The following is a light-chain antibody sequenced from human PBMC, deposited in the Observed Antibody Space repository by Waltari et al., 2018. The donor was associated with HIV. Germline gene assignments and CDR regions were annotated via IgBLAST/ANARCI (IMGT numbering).Light chain of an antibody. CDR3: SSYAGRNNVV. CDR2: DVS. J-gene: IGLJ2*01. V-gene: IGLV2-8*01. CDR1: SSDVGGYNY. Sequence: QSALTQPPSASGSPGQSVTISCTGTSSDVGGYNYVSWDQQHPGKAPKRMIYDVSKRPSGVPARFSGSKSGNTASLTVSGRQAEDEADYYCSSYAGRNNVVFGGGTKVTVL.